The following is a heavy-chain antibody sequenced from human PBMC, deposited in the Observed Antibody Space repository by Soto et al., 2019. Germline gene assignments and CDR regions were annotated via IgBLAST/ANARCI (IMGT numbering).Heavy chain of an antibody. CDR3: ARDEGILTGYYNDLDY. CDR2: ISSSGSTI. J-gene: IGHJ4*02. D-gene: IGHD3-9*01. V-gene: IGHV3-48*03. CDR1: GFTFSSYE. Sequence: GGSLRLSXAASGFTFSSYEMNWVRQAPGKGLEWVSYISSSGSTIYYADSVKGRFTISRDNAKNSLYLQMNSLRAEDTAVYYCARDEGILTGYYNDLDYWGQGTLVTVSS.